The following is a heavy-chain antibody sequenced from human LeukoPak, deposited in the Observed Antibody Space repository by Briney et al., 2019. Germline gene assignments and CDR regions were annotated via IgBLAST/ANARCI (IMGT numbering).Heavy chain of an antibody. CDR3: ARVTGYMIEDYFDY. V-gene: IGHV4-59*01. J-gene: IGHJ4*02. D-gene: IGHD3-22*01. CDR1: GGSISSYY. CDR2: IYYSGST. Sequence: PSETLSLTCTVSGGSISSYYWSWIRQPPGEGLECIGYIYYSGSTNYNTSLKSRVTISVETSKNQFSLKLSSVTAADTAVYYCARVTGYMIEDYFDYWGQGTLVTVSS.